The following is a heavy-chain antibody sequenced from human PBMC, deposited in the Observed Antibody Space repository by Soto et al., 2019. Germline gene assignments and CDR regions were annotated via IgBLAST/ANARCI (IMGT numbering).Heavy chain of an antibody. Sequence: QVQLQESGPGLVKPSQTLSLTCSVSGGSISSGGYYWSWIRQHPEKGLEWIGYNYYSGSTNYNPALKGRENRSVDTSSNRFSLDLRSVTAADTAIYYWARHSASWQWFDEWGQGTLVTVSS. CDR3: ARHSASWQWFDE. CDR2: NYYSGST. V-gene: IGHV4-31*03. CDR1: GGSISSGGYY. J-gene: IGHJ5*02. D-gene: IGHD1-26*01.